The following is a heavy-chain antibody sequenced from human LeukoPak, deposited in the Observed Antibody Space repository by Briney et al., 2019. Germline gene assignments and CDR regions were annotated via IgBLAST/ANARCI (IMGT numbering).Heavy chain of an antibody. Sequence: ASVKVTCKASGYTFTGYFIHWVRQAPGQGLEWMGWINPNSGGTNYAQKFQGRVTMTRDTSISTAYMELSRLRSDDTAVYYCARDERYDSSGYPFDYWGQGTLVTVSS. CDR2: INPNSGGT. V-gene: IGHV1-2*02. J-gene: IGHJ4*02. CDR1: GYTFTGYF. D-gene: IGHD3-22*01. CDR3: ARDERYDSSGYPFDY.